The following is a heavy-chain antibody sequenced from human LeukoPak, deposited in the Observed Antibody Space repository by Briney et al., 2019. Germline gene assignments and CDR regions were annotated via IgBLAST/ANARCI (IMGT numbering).Heavy chain of an antibody. Sequence: SQTLSLTFTVSGGSISSGGYYWSWIRQPPGKGLEWVGYIYHSGSTYYNPSLKSRVTISVDTSKNQFSLKLSSVTAADTAVYYCARDWNPKYCGGDCYGRWYFDLWGRGTLVTVSS. J-gene: IGHJ2*01. V-gene: IGHV4-30-2*01. CDR1: GGSISSGGYY. CDR2: IYHSGST. CDR3: ARDWNPKYCGGDCYGRWYFDL. D-gene: IGHD2-21*02.